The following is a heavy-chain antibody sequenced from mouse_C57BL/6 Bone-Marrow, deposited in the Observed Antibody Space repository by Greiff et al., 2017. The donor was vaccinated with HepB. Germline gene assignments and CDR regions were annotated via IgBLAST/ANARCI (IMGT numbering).Heavy chain of an antibody. CDR3: ARGRLRDWYFDV. Sequence: EVKVVESGPGLAKPSQTLSLTCSVTGYSITSDYWNWIRKFPGNKLEYMGYISYSGSTYYNPSLKSRISITRDTSKNQYYLQLNSVTTEDTATYCCARGRLRDWYFDVWGTGTTVTVSS. J-gene: IGHJ1*03. CDR2: ISYSGST. CDR1: GYSITSDY. V-gene: IGHV3-8*01. D-gene: IGHD2-4*01.